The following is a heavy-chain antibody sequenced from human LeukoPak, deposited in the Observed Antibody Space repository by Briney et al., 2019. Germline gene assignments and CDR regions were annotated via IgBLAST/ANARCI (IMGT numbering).Heavy chain of an antibody. J-gene: IGHJ3*02. Sequence: GGSLRLSCAASGFTFSRYWMHWVRQAPGKGLMWVSRISPDGSTTLYADSVKGRFTISRDNAKNTLYLQMNSLGAEDTAVYYCARRYCGGDCYHDAFDIWGQGTMVTVSS. CDR2: ISPDGSTT. V-gene: IGHV3-74*03. CDR1: GFTFSRYW. D-gene: IGHD2-21*02. CDR3: ARRYCGGDCYHDAFDI.